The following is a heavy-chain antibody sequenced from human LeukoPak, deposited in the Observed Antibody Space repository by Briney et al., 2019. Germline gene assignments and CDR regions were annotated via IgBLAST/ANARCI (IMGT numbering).Heavy chain of an antibody. J-gene: IGHJ4*02. CDR3: AKDWIPYNRVFDCFDF. CDR2: IGGGDT. CDR1: GFTFSIHA. V-gene: IGHV3-23*01. Sequence: PGGSLRLSCAGSGFTFSIHAMSWVRQAPGKGLEWVSTIGGGDTYYADSVKGRFTISRDDSQSTVHLQMNSLRAEGTALYYCAKDWIPYNRVFDCFDFWGQGTLVTVSS. D-gene: IGHD1-1*01.